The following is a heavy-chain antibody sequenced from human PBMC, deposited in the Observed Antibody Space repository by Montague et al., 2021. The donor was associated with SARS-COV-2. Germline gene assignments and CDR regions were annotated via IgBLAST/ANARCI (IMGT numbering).Heavy chain of an antibody. D-gene: IGHD5-18*01. Sequence: SLRLSCAASGFTFSSYSMNLVRQAPGKGLEWVSYISTSSSTIYYADSXXGRFTISRDNAKNSLYLQMNSLRDEETAVYYCARDLGLVPAMVYYYYYGMDVWGQGTTVTVSS. J-gene: IGHJ6*02. CDR1: GFTFSSYS. CDR2: ISTSSSTI. V-gene: IGHV3-48*02. CDR3: ARDLGLVPAMVYYYYYGMDV.